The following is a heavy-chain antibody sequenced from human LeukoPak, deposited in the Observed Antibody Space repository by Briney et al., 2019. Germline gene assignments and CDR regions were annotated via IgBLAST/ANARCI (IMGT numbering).Heavy chain of an antibody. V-gene: IGHV1-2*06. CDR2: INPNSGGT. J-gene: IGHJ5*02. CDR3: ARTPRYCSGGSCYSSPNWFDP. Sequence: EASVKVSCKASGYTFTGYYMHWVRQAPGQGLEWMGRINPNSGGTNYAQKFQGRVTMTRDTSISTAYMELSRPRSDDTAVYYCARTPRYCSGGSCYSSPNWFDPWGQGTLVTVSS. CDR1: GYTFTGYY. D-gene: IGHD2-15*01.